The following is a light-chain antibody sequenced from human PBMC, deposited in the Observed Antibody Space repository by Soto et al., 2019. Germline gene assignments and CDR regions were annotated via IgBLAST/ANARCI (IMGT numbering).Light chain of an antibody. J-gene: IGLJ1*01. Sequence: QSALTQPPSVSGAPGQRVTISCTGSSSNIGAGFDVHWYQQLPGTAPKLLIYGNVDRPSGVPDRFSGSKSGTSASLAITGLQAEDEADYYCQSYDSSLSGYVFRTGTKVTVL. CDR3: QSYDSSLSGYV. V-gene: IGLV1-40*01. CDR2: GNV. CDR1: SSNIGAGFD.